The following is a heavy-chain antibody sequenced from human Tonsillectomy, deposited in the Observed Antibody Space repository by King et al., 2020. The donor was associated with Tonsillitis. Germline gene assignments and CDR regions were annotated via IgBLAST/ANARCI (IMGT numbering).Heavy chain of an antibody. CDR3: ARDLFGQQLVFGYHGMDV. J-gene: IGHJ6*02. CDR2: ISTSSSYI. Sequence: VQLVESGGGLVKPGGSLRLSCAASGFSFSTYSMNWVRQAPGKGLEWVSSISTSSSYIYYADSVKGRFMITRDNAENSLYLQRNSRRADEAAVYYCARDLFGQQLVFGYHGMDVWGQGTPVTVSS. V-gene: IGHV3-21*01. CDR1: GFSFSTYS. D-gene: IGHD6-13*01.